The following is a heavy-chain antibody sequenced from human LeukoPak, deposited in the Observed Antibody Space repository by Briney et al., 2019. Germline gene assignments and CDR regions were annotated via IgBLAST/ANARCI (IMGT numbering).Heavy chain of an antibody. D-gene: IGHD3-22*01. Sequence: PSQTLSLNCTVSGGSISSGGYYWSWIRQHPGKGLEWIGYIYYSGSTYYNPSLKGRVTISVDTSKNQFSLKLSSVTAADTAVYYCAREAYYDSGYFDYWGQGTLVTVSS. J-gene: IGHJ4*02. CDR2: IYYSGST. CDR1: GGSISSGGYY. CDR3: AREAYYDSGYFDY. V-gene: IGHV4-31*03.